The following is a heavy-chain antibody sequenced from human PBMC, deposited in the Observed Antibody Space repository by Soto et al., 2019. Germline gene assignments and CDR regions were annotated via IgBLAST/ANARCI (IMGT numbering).Heavy chain of an antibody. D-gene: IGHD1-26*01. V-gene: IGHV3-49*04. J-gene: IGHJ6*02. CDR2: IRGKAYGGTT. Sequence: GGSLRLSCTGSGFTFADYAMSWVRQAPGKGLEWVGFIRGKAYGGTTEYAASVKGRFTGSRDDSKSIAYLQMNSLKTDDTAVYYCARGGAMGAALSYGMDVWGQGTTVTVSS. CDR1: GFTFADYA. CDR3: ARGGAMGAALSYGMDV.